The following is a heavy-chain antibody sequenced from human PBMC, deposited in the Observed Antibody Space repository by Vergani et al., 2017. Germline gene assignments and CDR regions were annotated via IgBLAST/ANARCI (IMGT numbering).Heavy chain of an antibody. CDR3: AKDGPSSGWYLRKDYYYYGMDV. V-gene: IGHV3-30*02. CDR2: IRYDGSNK. D-gene: IGHD6-19*01. Sequence: QVQLVESGGGVVQPGGSLRLSCAASGFTFSSYGMHWVRQAPGKGLEWVAFIRYDGSNKYYADSVKGRFTISRDNSKNTLYLQMNGLRAEDTAVYYCAKDGPSSGWYLRKDYYYYGMDVWGQGTTVTVSS. J-gene: IGHJ6*02. CDR1: GFTFSSYG.